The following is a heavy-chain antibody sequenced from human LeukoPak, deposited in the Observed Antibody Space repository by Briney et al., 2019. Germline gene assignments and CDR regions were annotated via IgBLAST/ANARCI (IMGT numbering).Heavy chain of an antibody. Sequence: GSLKLSRAGSGFTVRSNYMSWVRPAPGKGLEWVSVIYSGGSTYYADSVKGRFTISRDNSKNTLYLQMNSLRAEDTAVYYCARDRGGHYDYWGQGTLVTVSS. CDR1: GFTVRSNY. J-gene: IGHJ4*02. CDR2: IYSGGST. D-gene: IGHD3-16*01. V-gene: IGHV3-53*01. CDR3: ARDRGGHYDY.